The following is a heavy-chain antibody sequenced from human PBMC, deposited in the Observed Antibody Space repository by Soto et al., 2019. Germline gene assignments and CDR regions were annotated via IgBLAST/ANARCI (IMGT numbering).Heavy chain of an antibody. Sequence: PSETLSLTCTVSAGSSSSYYWSWTRQPPGKGLEWIGYIYYSGSTYYNPSLKSRVTISVDTSKNQFSLKLSSVTAADTAVYYCARYWAVTTYFDYWGQGTLVTVSS. CDR2: IYYSGST. CDR3: ARYWAVTTYFDY. J-gene: IGHJ4*02. D-gene: IGHD4-4*01. V-gene: IGHV4-59*06. CDR1: AGSSSSYY.